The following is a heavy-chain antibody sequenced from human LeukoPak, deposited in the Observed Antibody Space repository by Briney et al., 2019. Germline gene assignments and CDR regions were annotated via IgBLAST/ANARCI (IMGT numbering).Heavy chain of an antibody. CDR3: ARLSYYYYDYHYYYYMDL. D-gene: IGHD3-10*01. CDR1: GGSISNPNKY. Sequence: SETLSLTCSVSGGSISNPNKYWGWIRQPPGKGLEWIGGISYSGNTCYNPSLKTPVTISVDTSENQFSLRLSSVTAADTAVYYCARLSYYYYDYHYYYYMDLWGKGTTVTVSS. J-gene: IGHJ6*03. V-gene: IGHV4-39*01. CDR2: ISYSGNT.